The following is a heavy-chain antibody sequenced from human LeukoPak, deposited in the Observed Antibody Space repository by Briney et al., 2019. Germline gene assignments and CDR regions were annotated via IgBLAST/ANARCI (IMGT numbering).Heavy chain of an antibody. CDR3: ARASSSWTGYFDF. V-gene: IGHV1-18*01. Sequence: ASVKVSCKASGYTFTSYGISWVRQAPGQGLEWMGWISAYNGDTNYAQKLQGRVTMTTDTSTSTGYMELRSLDSDDTAVYYCARASSSWTGYFDFWGQGTLVTVSS. CDR1: GYTFTSYG. D-gene: IGHD6-13*01. CDR2: ISAYNGDT. J-gene: IGHJ4*02.